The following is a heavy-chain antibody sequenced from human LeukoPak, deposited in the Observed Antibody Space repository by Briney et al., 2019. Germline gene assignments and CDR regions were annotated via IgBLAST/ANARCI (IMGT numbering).Heavy chain of an antibody. D-gene: IGHD6-19*01. Sequence: PSETLSLTCTVSGGSISSGGYYWSWIRQHPGKGLEWIGYIYYSGSTYYNPSLKSRVTISVDTSKNQFSLKLSSVTAADTAVYYCARASSIAVAPLDYWGQGTLVTVSS. CDR2: IYYSGST. CDR1: GGSISSGGYY. J-gene: IGHJ4*02. CDR3: ARASSIAVAPLDY. V-gene: IGHV4-31*03.